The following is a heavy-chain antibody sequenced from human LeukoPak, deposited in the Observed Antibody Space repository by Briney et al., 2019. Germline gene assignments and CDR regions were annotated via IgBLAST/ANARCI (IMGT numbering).Heavy chain of an antibody. J-gene: IGHJ5*02. CDR2: MKPNTGAT. V-gene: IGHV1-8*01. CDR3: ARTYCENCPNPNWFDP. D-gene: IGHD2/OR15-2a*01. Sequence: ASVTVSCKASGYTISNYDINWVRQAPGQGLEWVGWMKPNTGATGYAAKFQGRVTMTREISTSTAYMELSSLTSEDTAVYFCARTYCENCPNPNWFDPWGQGTLVTVSS. CDR1: GYTISNYD.